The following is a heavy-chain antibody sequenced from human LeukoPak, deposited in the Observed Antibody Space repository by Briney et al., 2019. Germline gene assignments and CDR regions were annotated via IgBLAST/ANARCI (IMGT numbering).Heavy chain of an antibody. CDR2: IYTSGST. D-gene: IGHD3-3*01. V-gene: IGHV4-4*07. CDR1: GGSISSYY. Sequence: SETLSLTCTVSGGSISSYYWSWIRQPAGKGLEWIGRIYTSGSTNCNPSLKSRVTMSVDTSKNQFSLKLSSMTAADTAVYYCARDDTIFGVVTKDYYYYYMDVWGKGTTVTVSS. J-gene: IGHJ6*03. CDR3: ARDDTIFGVVTKDYYYYYMDV.